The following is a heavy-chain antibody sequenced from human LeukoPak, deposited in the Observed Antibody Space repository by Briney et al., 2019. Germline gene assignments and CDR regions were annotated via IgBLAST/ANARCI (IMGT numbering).Heavy chain of an antibody. CDR1: GFTFSSYD. J-gene: IGHJ3*01. Sequence: GRSLRLSCAAFGFTFSSYDMNWVRQAPGKGLEWVSSLTTNSRYIYYADSVKGRFTISRDNAKNSLYLEVNSLRAEDTAVYYCAGGGMTAIRSDAFASWGQGTMVTVSS. V-gene: IGHV3-21*01. CDR2: LTTNSRYI. CDR3: AGGGMTAIRSDAFAS. D-gene: IGHD2-21*02.